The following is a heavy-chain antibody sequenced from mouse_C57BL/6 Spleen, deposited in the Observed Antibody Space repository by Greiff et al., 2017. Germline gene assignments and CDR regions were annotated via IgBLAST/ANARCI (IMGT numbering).Heavy chain of an antibody. D-gene: IGHD1-1*01. CDR2: ISNGGGST. CDR3: ARQDPYYYGSRNYAMDY. Sequence: EVQVVESGGGLVQPGGSLKLSCAASGFTFSDYYMYWVRQTPEKRLEWVAYISNGGGSTYYPDTVKGRFTISRDNAKNTLYLQMSRLKSEDTAMYYCARQDPYYYGSRNYAMDYWGQGTSVTVSS. CDR1: GFTFSDYY. V-gene: IGHV5-12*01. J-gene: IGHJ4*01.